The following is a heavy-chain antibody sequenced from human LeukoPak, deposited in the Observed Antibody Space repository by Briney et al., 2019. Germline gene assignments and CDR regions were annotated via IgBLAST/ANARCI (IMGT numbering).Heavy chain of an antibody. V-gene: IGHV4-39*01. J-gene: IGHJ6*04. CDR3: ARLSMLGYCSGGSCSLAMDV. CDR2: MYYSGST. Sequence: SETLSLTCTVSGGSISSSSYYWGWIRQPPGKGLEWIGSMYYSGSTYYNPSLKSRVTISGDTSKHQVSLKLSAVTAAATAVYYCARLSMLGYCSGGSCSLAMDVWGKGTTVTISS. D-gene: IGHD2-15*01. CDR1: GGSISSSSYY.